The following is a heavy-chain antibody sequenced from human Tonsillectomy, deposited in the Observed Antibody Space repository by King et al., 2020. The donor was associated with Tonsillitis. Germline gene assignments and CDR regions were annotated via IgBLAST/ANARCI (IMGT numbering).Heavy chain of an antibody. D-gene: IGHD3-22*01. V-gene: IGHV2-5*04. CDR1: GFSLSSGGVG. CDR3: VFPTRYYDSRGYYGIFDY. Sequence: ITLKESGPTLVKPTQTLTLTCTLSGFSLSSGGVGVGWIRRPPGKALEWLALIYWNDDKRYSPSLKSRVTITKDTSKNQVVLTMTNMDPVDTATYYCVFPTRYYDSRGYYGIFDYWGQGTLVTVSS. CDR2: IYWNDDK. J-gene: IGHJ4*02.